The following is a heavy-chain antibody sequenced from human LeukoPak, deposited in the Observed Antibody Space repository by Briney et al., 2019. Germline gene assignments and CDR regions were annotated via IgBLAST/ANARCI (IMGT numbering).Heavy chain of an antibody. Sequence: PGGSLRLSCAASGFTFSSYWMSWVRQAPGKGLEWVANIKRDGSEKYYVDSVKGRFTISRDNAKNSLYLQMDSLRAEDTAVYYCARDLYSSGSYYMDVWGKGTTVTVSS. D-gene: IGHD6-19*01. J-gene: IGHJ6*03. V-gene: IGHV3-7*01. CDR1: GFTFSSYW. CDR2: IKRDGSEK. CDR3: ARDLYSSGSYYMDV.